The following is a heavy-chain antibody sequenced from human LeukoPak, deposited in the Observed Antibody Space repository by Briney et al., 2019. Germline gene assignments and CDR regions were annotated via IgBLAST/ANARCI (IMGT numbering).Heavy chain of an antibody. CDR2: ISAYNGNT. Sequence: VASVKVSCKASGYTFTSYGISWVRQAPGQGLEWMGWISAYNGNTNYAQKLQGRVTMTTDTSTSTAYMELRSLRADDTAVYDCARATHSSGSLGYWGEGTLVTVAS. J-gene: IGHJ4*02. CDR3: ARATHSSGSLGY. D-gene: IGHD6-19*01. V-gene: IGHV1-18*04. CDR1: GYTFTSYG.